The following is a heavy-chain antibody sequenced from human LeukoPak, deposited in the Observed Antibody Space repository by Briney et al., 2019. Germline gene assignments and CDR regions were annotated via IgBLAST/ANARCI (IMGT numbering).Heavy chain of an antibody. D-gene: IGHD1-26*01. CDR2: INPNSGGT. Sequence: ASVKVSCKASGYSFTVYYMHWVRQAPGQGREWMGWINPNSGGTKYAQKFQGRVTMTRDMSISTAYMELRRLRSDDTAVYNCARGRLSAGWEIRPKFDYWGQGTLVTVSS. V-gene: IGHV1-2*02. CDR1: GYSFTVYY. CDR3: ARGRLSAGWEIRPKFDY. J-gene: IGHJ4*02.